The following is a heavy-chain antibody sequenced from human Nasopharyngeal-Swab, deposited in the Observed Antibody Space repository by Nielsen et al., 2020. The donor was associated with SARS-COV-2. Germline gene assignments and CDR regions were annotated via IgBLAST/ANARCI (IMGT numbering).Heavy chain of an antibody. Sequence: GGSLRLSCAASGFSFSAPGMSWVRRAPGKGLEWVSSISIGNSYILYADSVKGRLTISRDNVRESLFLQMNSLTADDTAVYYCARVRYYGSGDYRPHYFDFWGHGTLVTVSS. D-gene: IGHD3-10*01. CDR2: ISIGNSYI. J-gene: IGHJ4*01. CDR1: GFSFSAPG. V-gene: IGHV3-21*01. CDR3: ARVRYYGSGDYRPHYFDF.